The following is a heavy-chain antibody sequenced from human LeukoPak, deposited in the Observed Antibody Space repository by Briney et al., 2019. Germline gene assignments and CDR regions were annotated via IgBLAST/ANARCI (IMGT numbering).Heavy chain of an antibody. V-gene: IGHV3-48*02. CDR1: GFXFSSYS. CDR3: ARDPEALDY. J-gene: IGHJ4*02. Sequence: GGSLRLSCAASGFXFSSYSINWVRQAPGKGLEWVSYISRSGTIYYADSVKGRFTISRDNAKNSLYLQMNSLRDEDTAVYYCARDPEALDYWGQGTLVTVSS. CDR2: ISRSGTI.